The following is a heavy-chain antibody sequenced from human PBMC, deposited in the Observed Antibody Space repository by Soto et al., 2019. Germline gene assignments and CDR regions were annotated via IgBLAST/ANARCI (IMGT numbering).Heavy chain of an antibody. V-gene: IGHV4-31*03. CDR1: GGSISSGGYY. D-gene: IGHD3-10*01. CDR3: ARDVGLWFGELSTCAKYYYGLDV. Sequence: QVQLQESGPGLVKPSHTLSLTCTVSGGSISSGGYYWTWIRQHPEKGLEWNGYLYYSGSTHYNPSLKRRATIPADTSKSQFTLDLNFVTGAHTAVYYCARDVGLWFGELSTCAKYYYGLDVWGQGTTVTVSS. CDR2: LYYSGST. J-gene: IGHJ6*02.